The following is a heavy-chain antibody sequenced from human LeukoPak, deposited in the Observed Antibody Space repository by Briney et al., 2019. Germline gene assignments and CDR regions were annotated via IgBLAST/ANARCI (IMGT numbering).Heavy chain of an antibody. Sequence: GGSLRLSCAASGFTFSSYSMHWVRQAPGKGLEWVAFTRYDGSNKYYADSVKGRFTISRDNSKNTLYLQMNSLRAEDTAVYYCAITGGGNSYYYYYMDVWGKGTTVTVSS. CDR3: AITGGGNSYYYYYMDV. D-gene: IGHD4-23*01. V-gene: IGHV3-30*02. CDR2: TRYDGSNK. J-gene: IGHJ6*03. CDR1: GFTFSSYS.